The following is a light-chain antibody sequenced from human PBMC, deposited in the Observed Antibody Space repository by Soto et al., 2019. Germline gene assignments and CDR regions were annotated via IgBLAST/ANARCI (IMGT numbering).Light chain of an antibody. J-gene: IGLJ1*01. V-gene: IGLV2-14*01. CDR1: SSDVGGYNY. CDR2: DVS. Sequence: QSARTQPASVSGSPGQSITISCTGTSSDVGGYNYVSWYQQHPGKAPKFMIYDVSNRPSGASNRFSGSKSGNTASLTISGLQAEDESYYYSSSYTTSTTRLLDFG. CDR3: SSYTTSTTRLLD.